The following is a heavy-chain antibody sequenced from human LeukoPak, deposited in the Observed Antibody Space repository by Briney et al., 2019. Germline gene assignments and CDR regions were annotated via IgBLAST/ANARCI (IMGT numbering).Heavy chain of an antibody. V-gene: IGHV3-21*01. Sequence: GGSLRLSCAASGFTFSSYSMNWVRLAPGKGLEWVSSISSSSNYIYYADSVRGRFTISRDNAKNSLYLQMNSLRAEDTAVYYCTRDPGRCTSTSCYPDYWGQGTLVTVSS. D-gene: IGHD2-2*01. CDR1: GFTFSSYS. CDR3: TRDPGRCTSTSCYPDY. J-gene: IGHJ4*02. CDR2: ISSSSNYI.